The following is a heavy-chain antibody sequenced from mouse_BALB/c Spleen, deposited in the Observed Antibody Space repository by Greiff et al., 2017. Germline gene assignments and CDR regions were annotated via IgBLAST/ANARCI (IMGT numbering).Heavy chain of an antibody. CDR3: ARGGNYVAMDY. J-gene: IGHJ4*01. D-gene: IGHD2-1*01. Sequence: QVQLQQSGAELVRPGTSVKVSCKASGYAFTNYLIEWVKQRPGQGLEWIGVINPGSGGTNYNEKFKGKATLTADKSSSTAYMQLSSLTSDDSAVYFCARGGNYVAMDYWGQGTSVTVSS. CDR2: INPGSGGT. V-gene: IGHV1-54*01. CDR1: GYAFTNYL.